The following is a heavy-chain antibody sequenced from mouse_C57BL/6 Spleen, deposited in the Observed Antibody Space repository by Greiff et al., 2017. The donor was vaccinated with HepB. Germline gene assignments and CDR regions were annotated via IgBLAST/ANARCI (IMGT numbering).Heavy chain of an antibody. CDR2: INPNYGTT. V-gene: IGHV1-39*01. CDR1: GYSFTDYN. J-gene: IGHJ4*01. CDR3: ARSGYGSSYYAMDY. D-gene: IGHD1-1*01. Sequence: VQLQQSGPELVKPGASVKISCKASGYSFTDYNMNWVKQSNGKSLEWIGVINPNYGTTSYNQKFKGKATLTVDQSSSTAYMQLNSLTSEDSAVYYGARSGYGSSYYAMDYWGQGTSVTVSS.